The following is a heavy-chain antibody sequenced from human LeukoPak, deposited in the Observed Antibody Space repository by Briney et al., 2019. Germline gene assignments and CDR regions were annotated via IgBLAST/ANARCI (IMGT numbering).Heavy chain of an antibody. CDR2: IYHSGST. CDR3: ARVVRGVRFYYYYYMDV. CDR1: GYSISSGYY. J-gene: IGHJ6*03. V-gene: IGHV4-38-2*02. Sequence: PSETLSLTCTVSGYSISSGYYWGWIRQPPGEGLEWIGSIYHSGSTYYNPSLKSRVTISVDTSKNQFSLKLSSVTAADTAVYYCARVVRGVRFYYYYYMDVWGKGTTVTVSS. D-gene: IGHD3-10*01.